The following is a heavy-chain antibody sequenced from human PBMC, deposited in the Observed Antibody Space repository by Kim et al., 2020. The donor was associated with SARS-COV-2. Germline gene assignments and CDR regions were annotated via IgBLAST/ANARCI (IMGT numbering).Heavy chain of an antibody. Sequence: GGSLRLSCAASGFTFSSYGMHWVRQAPGKGLEWVAVIWYDGSNKYYADSVKGRFTISRDNSKNTLYLQMNSLRAEDTAVYYCARDQGGGWYVYYYYGMDVWGQGTTVTVSS. CDR3: ARDQGGGWYVYYYYGMDV. J-gene: IGHJ6*02. CDR1: GFTFSSYG. CDR2: IWYDGSNK. V-gene: IGHV3-33*01. D-gene: IGHD6-19*01.